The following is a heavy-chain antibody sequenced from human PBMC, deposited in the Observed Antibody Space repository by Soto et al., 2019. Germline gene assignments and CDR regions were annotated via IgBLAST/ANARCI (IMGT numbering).Heavy chain of an antibody. J-gene: IGHJ4*02. CDR3: ARYYGSFASDY. V-gene: IGHV1-18*01. CDR2: ISTYNGNT. CDR1: GYTFTSYG. D-gene: IGHD3-16*01. Sequence: QIQLVQSGIEVKTPGASVKVSCKTSGYTFTSYGITWVRQAPGQGLEWMGWISTYNGNTYYAQKLQGRVTMTTDTSTTTAYMELRSQRTDDTAVYYCARYYGSFASDYWGQGTLVTVPS.